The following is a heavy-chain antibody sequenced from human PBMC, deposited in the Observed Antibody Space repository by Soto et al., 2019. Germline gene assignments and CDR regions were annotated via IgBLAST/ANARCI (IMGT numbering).Heavy chain of an antibody. CDR1: GFTVSSNY. Sequence: HPGGSLRLSCAASGFTVSSNYMSWVRQAPGKGLEWVSVIYSGGSTYYADSVKGRFTISRDNSKNTLYLQMNSLRAEDTAVYYCARAVGYCSSTSCRDYYYYGMDVWGQGTTVTVSS. CDR3: ARAVGYCSSTSCRDYYYYGMDV. D-gene: IGHD2-2*01. J-gene: IGHJ6*02. V-gene: IGHV3-53*01. CDR2: IYSGGST.